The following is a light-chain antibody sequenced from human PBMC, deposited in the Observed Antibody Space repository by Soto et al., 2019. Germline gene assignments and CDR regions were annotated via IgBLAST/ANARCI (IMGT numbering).Light chain of an antibody. CDR1: QSINSN. V-gene: IGKV3-15*01. J-gene: IGKJ1*01. CDR2: RAS. CDR3: QQYGNWPRT. Sequence: EIVLTQSPATLSVSPGERATLSCRASQSINSNLAWYQQKPGQAPRLLIYRASTRATNIPARFSGSGSGTEFPLTISRLQSEDCAVYYCQQYGNWPRTFGQGTKVEIK.